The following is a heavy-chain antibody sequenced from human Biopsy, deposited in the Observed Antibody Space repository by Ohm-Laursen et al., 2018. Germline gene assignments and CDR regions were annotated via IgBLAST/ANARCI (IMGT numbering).Heavy chain of an antibody. CDR1: GDSISSDIYY. V-gene: IGHV4-39*01. CDR2: IYNSESTST. D-gene: IGHD3-10*01. Sequence: TLSLTCTVSGDSISSDIYYWVWIRQPPGKGLEWIGNIYNSESTSTYYNLSLKGRASISVDPSHNQFSLKLTSVTAADTAVYFCARRVSGSGRVDPWGQGTLVTVSS. J-gene: IGHJ5*02. CDR3: ARRVSGSGRVDP.